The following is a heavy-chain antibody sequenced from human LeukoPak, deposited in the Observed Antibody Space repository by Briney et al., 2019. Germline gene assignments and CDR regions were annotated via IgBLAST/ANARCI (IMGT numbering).Heavy chain of an antibody. J-gene: IGHJ4*02. V-gene: IGHV1-69*05. CDR2: IIPILGTA. CDR3: ARTVSKWELLPIDY. CDR1: GGTFSSYA. D-gene: IGHD1-26*01. Sequence: SVKVSCKASGGTFSSYAISWVRQAPGQGLEWMGGIIPILGTANYAQKFQGRVTITTDESTSTAYMELSSLRSEDTAVYYCARTVSKWELLPIDYWGQGTLVTVPS.